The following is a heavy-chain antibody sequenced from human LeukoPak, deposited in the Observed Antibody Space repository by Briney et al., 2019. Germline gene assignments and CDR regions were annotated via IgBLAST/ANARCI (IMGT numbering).Heavy chain of an antibody. V-gene: IGHV3-21*01. CDR1: GFTFSSYS. D-gene: IGHD3-10*02. J-gene: IGHJ6*04. CDR3: AELGITMIGGV. Sequence: GGSLKLSCAASGFTFSSYSMNWVRQAPGEGLEWVSSISSSSSCIYYADSVKGRFTISRDNAKNSLYLQMNSLRAEDTAVYYCAELGITMIGGVWGKGTTVTISS. CDR2: ISSSSSCI.